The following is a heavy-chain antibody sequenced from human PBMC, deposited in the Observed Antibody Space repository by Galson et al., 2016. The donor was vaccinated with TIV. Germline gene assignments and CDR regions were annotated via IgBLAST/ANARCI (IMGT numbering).Heavy chain of an antibody. D-gene: IGHD3-22*01. V-gene: IGHV3-23*01. J-gene: IGHJ4*02. CDR1: GFTFSIFA. Sequence: SLRLSCAASGFTFSIFAMTWVRQAPGKGLEWVSGISAGGGRTNYADSVKGRFTISRDNPKNTLYLQMSSLRAEDTAVYFCAKMDSSGFDYVRRFDFWGQGTLATVSS. CDR2: ISAGGGRT. CDR3: AKMDSSGFDYVRRFDF.